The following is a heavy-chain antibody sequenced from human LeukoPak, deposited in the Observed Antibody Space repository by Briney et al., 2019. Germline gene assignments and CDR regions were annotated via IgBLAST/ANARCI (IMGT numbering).Heavy chain of an antibody. CDR1: GGSISSYY. CDR2: IYYSGST. Sequence: PSETLSLTCTVSGGSISSYYWSWIRQPPGKGLEWIGYIYYSGSTNYNPSLKSRVTISVDTSKNQFSLKLSSVTAADTAVYYCARRVGMVRGVIITDAFDIWGQGSMVTVSA. J-gene: IGHJ3*02. D-gene: IGHD3-10*01. CDR3: ARRVGMVRGVIITDAFDI. V-gene: IGHV4-59*08.